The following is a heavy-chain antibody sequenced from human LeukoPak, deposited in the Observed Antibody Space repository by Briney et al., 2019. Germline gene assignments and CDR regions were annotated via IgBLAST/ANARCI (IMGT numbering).Heavy chain of an antibody. CDR1: GGSVSSGSYY. Sequence: SETLSLTCTVSGGSVSSGSYYWRWIRQPPGKGLEWIGYISYIGRTNYNPSLKSRVTVSADTSTNQFSLKLSSVTAADTAVYYCARTSSGSYLAYWGRGSLVTVSS. D-gene: IGHD1-26*01. V-gene: IGHV4-61*01. J-gene: IGHJ4*02. CDR3: ARTSSGSYLAY. CDR2: ISYIGRT.